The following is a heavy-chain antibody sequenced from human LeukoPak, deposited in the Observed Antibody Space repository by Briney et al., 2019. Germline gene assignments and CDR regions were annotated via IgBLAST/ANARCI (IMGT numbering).Heavy chain of an antibody. CDR1: GFTFSSYS. V-gene: IGHV3-21*01. J-gene: IGHJ4*02. CDR3: ARDPVPYYFDY. CDR2: ISSSSSYI. Sequence: GGSLRLSCAASGFTFSSYSMNWVRQAPGKGLEWVSSISSSSSYIYYADSVKGRFTISRDNAKNSLYLQMNSLGAEDTAVYYCARDPVPYYFDYWGQGTLVTVSS.